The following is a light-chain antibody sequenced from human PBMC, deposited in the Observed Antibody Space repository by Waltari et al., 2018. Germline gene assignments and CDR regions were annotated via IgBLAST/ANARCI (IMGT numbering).Light chain of an antibody. J-gene: IGLJ2*01. CDR1: SSDVGAYNY. CDR2: DVS. Sequence: QSALTQPASVSGSPGQSITISCTGTSSDVGAYNYVPWYQQHPGKAPKLMIYDVSNRPSGVSNRCSGSKSGNTAALTISGLQAEDEADYYCSSYISSSTLELFGGGTSLTVL. CDR3: SSYISSSTLEL. V-gene: IGLV2-14*03.